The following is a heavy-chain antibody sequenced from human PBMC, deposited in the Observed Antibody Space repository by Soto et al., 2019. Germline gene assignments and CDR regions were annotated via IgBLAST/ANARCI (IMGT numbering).Heavy chain of an antibody. CDR1: GGTFSSYA. J-gene: IGHJ4*02. Sequence: QVQLVQSGAEVKKPGSSVKVSCKASGGTFSSYAFSWVRQAPGQGLEWMVGIIPTSGTSNSAQKFQGRVTFTADESTSTIYMDLSNLRSEDTAVYYCARMQDDSSGNHFDYWGQGTLVTVSS. V-gene: IGHV1-69*01. CDR3: ARMQDDSSGNHFDY. CDR2: IIPTSGTS. D-gene: IGHD3-22*01.